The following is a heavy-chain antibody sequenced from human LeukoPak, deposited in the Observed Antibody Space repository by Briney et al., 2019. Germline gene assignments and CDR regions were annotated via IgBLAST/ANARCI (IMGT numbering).Heavy chain of an antibody. CDR2: IYYSGST. CDR1: GGSISSSSYY. CDR3: AKVRGVIMGYYYYMDV. D-gene: IGHD3-10*01. Sequence: SETLSLTCAVSGGSISSSSYYWGWIRQPPGKGLEWIGSIYYSGSTYYNPSLKSRVTISVDTSKNQFSLKLSSVTAADTAVYYCAKVRGVIMGYYYYMDVWGKGTTVTISS. V-gene: IGHV4-39*01. J-gene: IGHJ6*03.